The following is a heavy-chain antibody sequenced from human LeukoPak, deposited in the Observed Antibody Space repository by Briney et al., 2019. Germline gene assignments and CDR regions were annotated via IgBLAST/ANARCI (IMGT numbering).Heavy chain of an antibody. CDR3: AREVINVLEPLTNTIDY. V-gene: IGHV3-21*01. D-gene: IGHD2-8*01. J-gene: IGHJ4*02. CDR2: IDKSGTFI. Sequence: PGGSLRLSCTASGFTFRDYTINWVRQAPGKGLEWVSAIDKSGTFIRYADSVKGRFTVSRDNAKNSLFLQMNSLKVEDTAVYYCAREVINVLEPLTNTIDYWGQGTRVTVSS. CDR1: GFTFRDYT.